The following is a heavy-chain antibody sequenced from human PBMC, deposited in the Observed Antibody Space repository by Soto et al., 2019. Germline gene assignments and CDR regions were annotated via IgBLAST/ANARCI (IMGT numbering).Heavy chain of an antibody. CDR1: GGSFSGYY. V-gene: IGHV4-34*01. D-gene: IGHD3-3*01. CDR2: INHSGST. Sequence: SETLSLTCAAYGGSFSGYYWSWIRQPPGKGLEWIGEINHSGSTNYNPSLKSRVTISVDTSKSQFSLKLSSVTAADTAVYYCARTPINYDFWSGYKNWFDPWGQGTLVTVSS. J-gene: IGHJ5*02. CDR3: ARTPINYDFWSGYKNWFDP.